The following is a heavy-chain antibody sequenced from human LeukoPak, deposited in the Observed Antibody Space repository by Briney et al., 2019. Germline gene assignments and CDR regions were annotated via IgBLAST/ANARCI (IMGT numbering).Heavy chain of an antibody. J-gene: IGHJ4*02. CDR1: GFTFSSYA. D-gene: IGHD2-2*01. Sequence: GGSLRLSCAASGFTFSSYAMSWVRQAPGKGLEWVSAISGSGGSTYYADSVKGRFTISRDNSKNTLYLQMNSLRAEDTAVYYCAKGTYIVVVPAAIAYWGQGTLVTVSS. V-gene: IGHV3-23*01. CDR3: AKGTYIVVVPAAIAY. CDR2: ISGSGGST.